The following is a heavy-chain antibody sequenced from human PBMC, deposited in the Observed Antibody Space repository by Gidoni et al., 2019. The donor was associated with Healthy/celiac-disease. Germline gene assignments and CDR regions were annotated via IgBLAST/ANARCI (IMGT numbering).Heavy chain of an antibody. CDR3: ARSPDVLLWFRELFFDY. D-gene: IGHD3-10*01. V-gene: IGHV4-59*01. CDR1: GGSTSSYY. J-gene: IGHJ4*02. CDR2: IYYSGST. Sequence: QVQLQESGPGLVQPSETLSLTCTVPGGSTSSYYWSWIRQPPGKGLEWIGYIYYSGSTNYNPSLKSRVTISVDTSKNQFSLKLSSVTAADTAVYYCARSPDVLLWFRELFFDYWGQGTLVTVSS.